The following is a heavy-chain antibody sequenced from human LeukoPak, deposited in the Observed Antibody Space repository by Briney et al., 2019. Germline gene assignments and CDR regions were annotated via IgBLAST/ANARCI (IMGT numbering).Heavy chain of an antibody. V-gene: IGHV3-53*01. D-gene: IGHD3-3*01. CDR1: GFTVSSNY. CDR3: ASYDFWSGYQSTMDV. J-gene: IGHJ6*02. CDR2: IYSGGST. Sequence: PGGSLRLSCAASGFTVSSNYVSWVRQAPGKGLEWVSVIYSGGSTYYADSVKGRFTISRDNSKNTLYLQMNSLGAEDTAVYYCASYDFWSGYQSTMDVWGQGTTVTVSS.